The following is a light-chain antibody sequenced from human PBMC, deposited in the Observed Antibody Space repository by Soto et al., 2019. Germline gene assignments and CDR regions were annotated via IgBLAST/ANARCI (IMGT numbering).Light chain of an antibody. CDR2: KAS. Sequence: DIQMTQSPSTLSASVGDRVTITCRARQSISSWLAWYQQKPGKAPKLLIYKASGLESGVPSRFSGSGSGTEFTLTISSLQPDDFAAYYCQQHNSFPWTFGQGTKVEI. J-gene: IGKJ1*01. CDR1: QSISSW. CDR3: QQHNSFPWT. V-gene: IGKV1-5*03.